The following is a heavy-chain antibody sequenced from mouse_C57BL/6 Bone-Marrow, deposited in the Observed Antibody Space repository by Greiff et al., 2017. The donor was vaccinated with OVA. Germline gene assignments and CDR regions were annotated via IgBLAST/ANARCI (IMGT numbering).Heavy chain of an antibody. J-gene: IGHJ1*03. V-gene: IGHV1-55*01. Sequence: QVQLQQPGAELVKPGASVKMSCKASGYTFTSYWITWVKQRPGQGLEWIGDIYPGSGSTNYNEKFKSKATLTVDTSSSTAYMQLSSLTSEDSAVYYCAISNYGSSYWYFDVWGTGTTVTVSS. CDR1: GYTFTSYW. CDR3: AISNYGSSYWYFDV. D-gene: IGHD1-1*01. CDR2: IYPGSGST.